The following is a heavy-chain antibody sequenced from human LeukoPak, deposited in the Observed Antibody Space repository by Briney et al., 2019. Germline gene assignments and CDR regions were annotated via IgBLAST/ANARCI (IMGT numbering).Heavy chain of an antibody. V-gene: IGHV3-7*01. D-gene: IGHD3-22*01. CDR2: IKQDGSEK. Sequence: GGPLRLSSASSGITISSCWMSWLRQPGGRGLGWGANIKQDGSEKYYVDSVKGRFTSSRDNAKNSLYLQMNSLRAEDTAVYYCARSDYYDSSGYSPGAFDIWGQGTMVTVSS. J-gene: IGHJ3*02. CDR3: ARSDYYDSSGYSPGAFDI. CDR1: GITISSCW.